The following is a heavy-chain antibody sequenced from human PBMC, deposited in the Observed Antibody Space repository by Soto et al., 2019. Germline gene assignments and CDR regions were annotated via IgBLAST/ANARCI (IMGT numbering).Heavy chain of an antibody. D-gene: IGHD3-3*01. Sequence: SQTLSLTCAISGDSVSSNSAAWNWIRRSPSGGLEWLGRTYYRSKWYNNYSTSLRGRITISPDTSKNQFSLQLSSVTPEDTAVYYCARGLWSGYYSNWFDPWGQGTLVTVSS. J-gene: IGHJ5*02. CDR1: GDSVSSNSAA. V-gene: IGHV6-1*01. CDR3: ARGLWSGYYSNWFDP. CDR2: TYYRSKWYN.